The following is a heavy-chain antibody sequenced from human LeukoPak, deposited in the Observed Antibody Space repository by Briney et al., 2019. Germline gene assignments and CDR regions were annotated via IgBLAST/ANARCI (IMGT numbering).Heavy chain of an antibody. D-gene: IGHD2-2*01. J-gene: IGHJ4*02. CDR3: ARGRGDQLLFPFFDY. CDR1: GGSFSGYY. V-gene: IGHV4-34*01. Sequence: SETLSLTCAVYGGSFSGYYWSWIRQPPGKGLEWIGEINHSGSTNYNPSLKSRVTISVDTSKNQFSLKLNSVTAADTAVYYCARGRGDQLLFPFFDYWGQGTLVTVSS. CDR2: INHSGST.